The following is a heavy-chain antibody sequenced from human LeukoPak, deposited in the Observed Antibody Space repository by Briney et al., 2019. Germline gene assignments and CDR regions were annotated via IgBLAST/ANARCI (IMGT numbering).Heavy chain of an antibody. V-gene: IGHV3-74*01. CDR2: INSDGSDT. Sequence: GGSLRLSCAASGFTFSSYWMHWVRQAPGKGLVWVSRINSDGSDTSYADSVKGRFTISRDNAKNSLYLQMNSLRAEDTAVYYCARAVLYYYYGMDVWGQGTTVTVSS. J-gene: IGHJ6*02. CDR1: GFTFSSYW. CDR3: ARAVLYYYYGMDV.